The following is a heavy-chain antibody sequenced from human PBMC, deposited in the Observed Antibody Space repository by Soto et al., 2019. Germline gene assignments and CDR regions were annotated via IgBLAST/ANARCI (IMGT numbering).Heavy chain of an antibody. CDR1: GGSFSGYY. Sequence: TSDTLSVTCAVYGGSFSGYYWSWIRQPPGKGLEWIGEINHSGSTNYNPSLKSRVTISVDTSKNQFSLKLSSVTAADTAVYYCARGVEYSSSGPRQEYYYYYYMDVWGKGTTVTVSS. CDR2: INHSGST. J-gene: IGHJ6*03. V-gene: IGHV4-34*01. CDR3: ARGVEYSSSGPRQEYYYYYYMDV. D-gene: IGHD6-6*01.